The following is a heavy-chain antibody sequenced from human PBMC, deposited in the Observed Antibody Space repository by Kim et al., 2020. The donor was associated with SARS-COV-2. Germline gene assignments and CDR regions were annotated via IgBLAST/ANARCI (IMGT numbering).Heavy chain of an antibody. CDR3: VREPAS. J-gene: IGHJ5*02. Sequence: SNGRSPEYADTVNGRFTIYRDNAKKSLSLQMNRLTPEDTAVYYCVREPASWGQGTLVTVSS. CDR2: SNGRSP. V-gene: IGHV3-11*01.